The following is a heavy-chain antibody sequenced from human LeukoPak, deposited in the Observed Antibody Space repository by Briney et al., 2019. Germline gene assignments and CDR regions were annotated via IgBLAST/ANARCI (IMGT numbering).Heavy chain of an antibody. CDR3: ARASNYYDSSGPQRNGAFDI. CDR2: FNWNGGST. Sequence: GGSLRLSCAASGFTFDDYGMSWVRQAPGKGLEWVSGFNWNGGSTGYADSVKGRFTISRDNAKNSLYLQMNSLRAEDTALYHCARASNYYDSSGPQRNGAFDIWGQGTMVTVSS. CDR1: GFTFDDYG. V-gene: IGHV3-20*01. J-gene: IGHJ3*02. D-gene: IGHD3-22*01.